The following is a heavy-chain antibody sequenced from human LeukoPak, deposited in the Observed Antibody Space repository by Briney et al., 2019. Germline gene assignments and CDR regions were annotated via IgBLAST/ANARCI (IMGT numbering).Heavy chain of an antibody. J-gene: IGHJ4*02. Sequence: SETLSLTCTVSGDSVSDGNYYWSWLRQPPGKALEWIGYIYYTGKTYYNPSLEGRVTILVDTSRNHFSVKLSSVTAADTAVYYCARSQNYYGSGDYWSQGTLVTVSS. D-gene: IGHD3-10*01. V-gene: IGHV4-61*03. CDR1: GDSVSDGNYY. CDR3: ARSQNYYGSGDY. CDR2: IYYTGKT.